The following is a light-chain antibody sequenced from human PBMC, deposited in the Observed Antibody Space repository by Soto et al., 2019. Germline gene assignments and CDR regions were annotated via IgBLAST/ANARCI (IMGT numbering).Light chain of an antibody. Sequence: EIVLTQSPGTLSLSPGERATLSCRASQSVNTNYFAWYQQKPGQAPRLLVYGASSRATGIPDRFSGSGSGTDFTLTISRLEPEDFAVDYCQQYGSSPRTFGRGTKVEIK. CDR3: QQYGSSPRT. CDR1: QSVNTNY. CDR2: GAS. J-gene: IGKJ1*01. V-gene: IGKV3-20*01.